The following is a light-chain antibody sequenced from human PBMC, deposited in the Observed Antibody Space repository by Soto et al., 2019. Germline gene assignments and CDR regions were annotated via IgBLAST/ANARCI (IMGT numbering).Light chain of an antibody. CDR1: QSVSSY. CDR3: QQRSNWPPWT. Sequence: EIVLTQSPATLSLSPGERATLSCMAGQSVSSYLAWYQQKPGQAPRLLIYDASNRATGIPARFSGGGSGTDFTLTISSLGPEDFAVYYCQQRSNWPPWTFGQGTKVDIK. J-gene: IGKJ1*01. CDR2: DAS. V-gene: IGKV3-11*01.